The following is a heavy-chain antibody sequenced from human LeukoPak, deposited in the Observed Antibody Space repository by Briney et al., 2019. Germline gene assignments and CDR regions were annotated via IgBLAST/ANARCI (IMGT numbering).Heavy chain of an antibody. CDR2: IYTSGST. J-gene: IGHJ4*02. CDR1: GDSISGYY. V-gene: IGHV4-4*07. Sequence: PSETLSLTCTVSGDSISGYYWSWIRQPAGKGLEWIGRIYTSGSTKYNPSFQGRVTMSLDTSKYQFSLRLSSVTAADTAIYYCAKYKFGSDYFSNWGQGTLVTVSS. D-gene: IGHD2/OR15-2a*01. CDR3: AKYKFGSDYFSN.